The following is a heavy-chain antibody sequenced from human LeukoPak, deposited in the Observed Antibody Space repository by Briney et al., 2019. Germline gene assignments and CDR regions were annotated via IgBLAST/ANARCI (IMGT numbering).Heavy chain of an antibody. Sequence: SETQSLTCTVSGGSLSSYYWSWIRQPPGKGLEWLGNIYYSGSTNYNPSLKSRVTISVDTSKNQFSLKASSVTAADTAVYYCARDGGGNSRPFDYWGQGTPVTVSS. D-gene: IGHD4-23*01. CDR3: ARDGGGNSRPFDY. J-gene: IGHJ4*02. V-gene: IGHV4-59*01. CDR1: GGSLSSYY. CDR2: IYYSGST.